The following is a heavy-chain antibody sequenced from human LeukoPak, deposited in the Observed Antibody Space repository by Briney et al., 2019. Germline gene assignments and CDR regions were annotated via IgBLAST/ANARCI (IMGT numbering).Heavy chain of an antibody. J-gene: IGHJ6*03. CDR3: ARVVQLTPPPSYYYYYYMDV. V-gene: IGHV4-59*01. CDR1: GGSISSYY. Sequence: SETLSLTCTVSGGSISSYYWSWIRQPPGKGLEWIGYIYYSGSTNYNPSLKSRVTISLVTSKHQFSLKLSSVTAADTAVYYCARVVQLTPPPSYYYYYYMDVWGKGTTVTVSS. D-gene: IGHD6-6*01. CDR2: IYYSGST.